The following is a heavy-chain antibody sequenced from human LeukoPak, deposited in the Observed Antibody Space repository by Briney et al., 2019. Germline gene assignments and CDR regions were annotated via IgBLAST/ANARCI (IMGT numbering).Heavy chain of an antibody. J-gene: IGHJ6*04. V-gene: IGHV3-74*01. CDR2: INSDGSST. CDR3: AELGITMIGGV. CDR1: EFTFSSYW. Sequence: GGSLRLSCAASEFTFSSYWMHWVRHAPGNGLVWVSRINSDGSSTNYADSVKGRFTISRDNAKNTLYLQMNSLRAEDTAVYYCAELGITMIGGVWGKGTTVTISS. D-gene: IGHD3-10*02.